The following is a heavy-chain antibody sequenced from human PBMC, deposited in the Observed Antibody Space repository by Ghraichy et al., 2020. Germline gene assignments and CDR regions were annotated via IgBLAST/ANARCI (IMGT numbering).Heavy chain of an antibody. J-gene: IGHJ6*02. CDR3: ARGNDYSNYKGGGWYYYYGMDV. D-gene: IGHD4-11*01. V-gene: IGHV1-2*02. CDR2: INPNSAGT. Sequence: ASVKVSCKASGYTFADYYMHWVRQAPGQGLEWMGWINPNSAGTNYAQKFQGRVTMTRDTSINTAYMELSRLRSDDTAVYYCARGNDYSNYKGGGWYYYYGMDVWGQGTTVTVSS. CDR1: GYTFADYY.